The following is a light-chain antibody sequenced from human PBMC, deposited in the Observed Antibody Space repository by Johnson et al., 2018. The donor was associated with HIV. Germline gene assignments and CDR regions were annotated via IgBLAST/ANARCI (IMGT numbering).Light chain of an antibody. CDR2: END. Sequence: QSVLTQPPSVSAAPGQKVTISCSGSSSNIGNNYVSWYRHLPGTAPKLLIYENDKRPSGIPDRFSGSKSGTSATLGITGLQTGDEADYYCATWDSSLSAYVFGTGTKVTVL. J-gene: IGLJ1*01. V-gene: IGLV1-51*02. CDR1: SSNIGNNY. CDR3: ATWDSSLSAYV.